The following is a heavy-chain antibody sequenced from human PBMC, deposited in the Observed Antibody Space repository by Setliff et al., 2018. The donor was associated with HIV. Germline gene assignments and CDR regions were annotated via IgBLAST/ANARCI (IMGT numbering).Heavy chain of an antibody. J-gene: IGHJ4*02. CDR2: ISSSSSPI. CDR3: ARLDFFDSSTYPPYDS. CDR1: GFSFSDYH. V-gene: IGHV3-48*04. Sequence: GESLKISCAASGFSFSDYHMNWVRQAPGKGLEWTSFISSSSSPIYYADSVKGRFTISRDNAKNSLFLQMNSLRAEDTAMYYCARLDFFDSSTYPPYDSWGQGTLVTVSS. D-gene: IGHD3-22*01.